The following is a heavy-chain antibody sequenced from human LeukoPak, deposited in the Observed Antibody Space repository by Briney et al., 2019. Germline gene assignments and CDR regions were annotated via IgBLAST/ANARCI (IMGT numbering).Heavy chain of an antibody. CDR2: INPNSGGT. CDR3: ARDGHTAYYYGSGTYCGY. V-gene: IGHV1-2*02. CDR1: GYTFTCYY. J-gene: IGHJ4*02. Sequence: GASVKVSCKASGYTFTCYYIHWVRQAPGQGLEGMGWINPNSGGTNYAQKFQGRVTMTRDTSISTAYMELSRLRSDDTAVYYCARDGHTAYYYGSGTYCGYWGQGTLVTVSS. D-gene: IGHD3-10*01.